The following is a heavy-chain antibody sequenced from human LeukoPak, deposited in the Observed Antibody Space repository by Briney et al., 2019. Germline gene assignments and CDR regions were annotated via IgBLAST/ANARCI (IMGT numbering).Heavy chain of an antibody. J-gene: IGHJ4*02. V-gene: IGHV3-23*01. D-gene: IGHD3-22*01. CDR3: AKDIGYYDSSGRGDY. CDR1: GFTFSSYA. CDR2: ISGSGGST. Sequence: PGGSLRLSCAASGFTFSSYAMSWVRQAPGKGLEWVSAISGSGGSTYYADSVKGRFTISRDNSKNTLYLQMNSLRAEDTAVYYCAKDIGYYDSSGRGDYWGQGTLVTVSS.